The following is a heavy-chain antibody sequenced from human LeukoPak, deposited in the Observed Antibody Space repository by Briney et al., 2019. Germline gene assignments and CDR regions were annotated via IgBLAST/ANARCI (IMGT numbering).Heavy chain of an antibody. Sequence: SQTLSLTCAISGDSVSSKTAGWNWIRQSPSRGLEWLGRTYYRSKWYNDDAVSVKGRITINPDTAKNQFSLQLNSVTPEDTALYYCARGGLVRGTINSLIVFDIWGQGIMVTVSS. V-gene: IGHV6-1*01. CDR1: GDSVSSKTAG. J-gene: IGHJ3*02. CDR3: ARGGLVRGTINSLIVFDI. CDR2: TYYRSKWYN. D-gene: IGHD3-10*02.